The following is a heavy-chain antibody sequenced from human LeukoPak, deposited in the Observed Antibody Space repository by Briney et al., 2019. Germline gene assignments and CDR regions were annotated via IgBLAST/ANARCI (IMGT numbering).Heavy chain of an antibody. J-gene: IGHJ4*02. CDR2: IYYSGST. D-gene: IGHD4-17*01. V-gene: IGHV4-59*08. CDR3: ARVLDDYGDYGPYYADY. Sequence: SETLSLTCTVSGGSISSYYWSWIRQPPGKGLEWIGYIYYSGSTNYNPSLKSRVTISVDTSKNQFSLKLSSVTAADTAVYYCARVLDDYGDYGPYYADYWGQGTLVTVSS. CDR1: GGSISSYY.